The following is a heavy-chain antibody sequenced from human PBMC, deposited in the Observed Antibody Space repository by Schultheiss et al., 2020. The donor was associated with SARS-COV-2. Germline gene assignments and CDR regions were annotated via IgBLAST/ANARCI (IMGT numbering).Heavy chain of an antibody. CDR2: ISSSSSYI. CDR3: ARDLVGATLDY. V-gene: IGHV3-21*01. J-gene: IGHJ4*02. D-gene: IGHD1-26*01. Sequence: GESLKISCAASGFTFSSYSMNWVRQAPGKGLEWVSSISSSSSYIYYADSVKGRFTISRDNAKNSLYLQMNSLRAEDTAVYYCARDLVGATLDYWGQGTLVTVSS. CDR1: GFTFSSYS.